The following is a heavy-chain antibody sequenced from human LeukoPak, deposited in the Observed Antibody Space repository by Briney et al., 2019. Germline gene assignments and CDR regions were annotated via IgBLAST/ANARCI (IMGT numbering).Heavy chain of an antibody. CDR2: ISDSGNT. CDR3: ARADTAMVVHFDY. D-gene: IGHD5-18*01. CDR1: GGSISSGDYY. Sequence: SETLSLTCTVSGGSISSGDYYWGWIRQSPGKGLEWIGYISDSGNTYYNPSLQSRVTISVDTSKNQFSLKLSSVTAADTAVYYCARADTAMVVHFDYWGQGTLVTVSS. J-gene: IGHJ4*02. V-gene: IGHV4-30-4*01.